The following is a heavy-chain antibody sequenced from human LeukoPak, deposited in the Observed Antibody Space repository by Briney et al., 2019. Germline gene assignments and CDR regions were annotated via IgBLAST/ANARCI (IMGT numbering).Heavy chain of an antibody. V-gene: IGHV1-3*01. CDR2: INAGNGNT. J-gene: IGHJ4*02. D-gene: IGHD3-16*01. Sequence: ASVKASCKASGYTFTNYAMHWVRQAPGQRLEWMGWINAGNGNTKYSQKFQGRVTITRDTSPSTAYMELSSLRSEDTAVYYCAREWGWYYFDYWGQGTLVTVSS. CDR1: GYTFTNYA. CDR3: AREWGWYYFDY.